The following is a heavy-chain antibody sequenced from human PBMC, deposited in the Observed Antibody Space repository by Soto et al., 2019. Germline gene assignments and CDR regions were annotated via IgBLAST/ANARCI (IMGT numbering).Heavy chain of an antibody. J-gene: IGHJ4*02. D-gene: IGHD3-3*01. CDR3: ARRILRTVFGLVTTTAIYFDF. CDR2: IYWDDDK. V-gene: IGHV2-5*02. Sequence: QITLNESGPTVVKPAETLTLTCTFSGFSLTTSGVGVGWIRQSPGKAPEWLALIYWDDDKRYSATLKSRVTITKDTSKNQVVLTMASVAPADTATYYCARRILRTVFGLVTTTAIYFDFWGQGTPVVVSS. CDR1: GFSLTTSGVG.